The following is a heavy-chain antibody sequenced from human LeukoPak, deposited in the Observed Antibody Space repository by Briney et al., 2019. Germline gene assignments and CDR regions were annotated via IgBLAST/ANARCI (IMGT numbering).Heavy chain of an antibody. V-gene: IGHV4-34*01. J-gene: IGHJ4*02. CDR1: GGSFSGYY. D-gene: IGHD2-21*02. CDR2: IYYSGNT. CDR3: ARLVMTVFDY. Sequence: KPSETLSLTCAVYGGSFSGYYWSWIRQPPGKGLEWIGSIYYSGNTYYNPSLKSRVTISVDTSKNQFSLKLSSVTAADTAVYYCARLVMTVFDYWGQGTPVTVSS.